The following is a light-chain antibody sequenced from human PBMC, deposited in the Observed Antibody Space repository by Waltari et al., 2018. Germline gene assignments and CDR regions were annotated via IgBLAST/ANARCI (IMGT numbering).Light chain of an antibody. J-gene: IGKJ1*01. CDR1: QGVSSN. CDR3: QQYNNWPPWT. CDR2: AAS. V-gene: IGKV3-15*01. Sequence: EIVMTQTPATLSASTGERVTLSCRASQGVSSNLAWDQQRTGQAPRLLIYAASTRATGIPARFSGSVSGTEFTLTISSLQSEDCAVYYCQQYNNWPPWTFGQGTKVEIK.